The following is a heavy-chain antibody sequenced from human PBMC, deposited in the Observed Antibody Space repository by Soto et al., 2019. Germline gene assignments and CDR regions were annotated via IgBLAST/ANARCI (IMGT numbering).Heavy chain of an antibody. Sequence: EVQLVETGGGLIQPGGSLRLSCAASGFTVSSKYMSWVRQAPGKGLEWVSIIYSGGSTYYADSVKGRFTISRDNSQTALYLQLNCLRVEDTSVYYFAREYSSSSGDAFDIWGLGTMVTVSS. D-gene: IGHD6-6*01. CDR1: GFTVSSKY. CDR3: AREYSSSSGDAFDI. J-gene: IGHJ3*02. V-gene: IGHV3-53*02. CDR2: IYSGGST.